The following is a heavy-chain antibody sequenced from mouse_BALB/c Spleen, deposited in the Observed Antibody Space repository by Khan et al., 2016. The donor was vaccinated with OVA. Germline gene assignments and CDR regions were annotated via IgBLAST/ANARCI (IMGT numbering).Heavy chain of an antibody. J-gene: IGHJ4*01. V-gene: IGHV9-3-1*01. CDR1: GYTFTNYG. CDR2: INTYTGEP. Sequence: QIQLVQSGPELKKPGETVKISCKASGYTFTNYGINWVKQAPGKGLKWMGWINTYTGEPTYADDFKGRFAFSLETSASTAYLQINNLKNEDTATYFWSTPPFFSYVMGYWGQGTSVTVSS. CDR3: STPPFFSYVMGY.